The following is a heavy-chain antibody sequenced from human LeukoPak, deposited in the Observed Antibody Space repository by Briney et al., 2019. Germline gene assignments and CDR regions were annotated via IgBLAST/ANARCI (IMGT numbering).Heavy chain of an antibody. CDR2: IKEDGSEK. V-gene: IGHV3-7*01. Sequence: GGSLRLPCVASGFSFTGNWMSWVRQAPGKGPEWVASIKEDGSEKYYGDSVSGRFTISRDNAKNSLYLQMNSLRAEDTAVYYCAQEGNWGQGTLVTVSS. CDR1: GFSFTGNW. J-gene: IGHJ4*02. CDR3: AQEGN.